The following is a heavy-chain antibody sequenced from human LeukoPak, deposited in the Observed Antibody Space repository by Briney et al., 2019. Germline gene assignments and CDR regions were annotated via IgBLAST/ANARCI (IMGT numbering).Heavy chain of an antibody. CDR1: GYTFTGYY. V-gene: IGHV1-18*04. J-gene: IGHJ4*02. Sequence: ASVMVSCKASGYTFTGYYMHWVRQAPGQGLEWMGWISAYNGNTNYAQKLQGRVTMTTDTSTSTAYMELRSLRSDDTALYYCARYPVDYWGQGTLVTVSS. CDR3: ARYPVDY. CDR2: ISAYNGNT.